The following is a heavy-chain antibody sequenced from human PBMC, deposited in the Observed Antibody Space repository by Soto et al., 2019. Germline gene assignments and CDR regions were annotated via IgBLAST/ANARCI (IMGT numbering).Heavy chain of an antibody. Sequence: GGSLRLSCAASGFTFSSYAMSWVRQAPGKGLEWVSAISGSGGSTYYADSVKGRFTISRDNSKNTLYLQMNSLRAEDTAVYYCACAVDYGVYYYYMDVWGKGTTVTVSS. V-gene: IGHV3-23*01. CDR1: GFTFSSYA. CDR2: ISGSGGST. J-gene: IGHJ6*03. D-gene: IGHD4-17*01. CDR3: ACAVDYGVYYYYMDV.